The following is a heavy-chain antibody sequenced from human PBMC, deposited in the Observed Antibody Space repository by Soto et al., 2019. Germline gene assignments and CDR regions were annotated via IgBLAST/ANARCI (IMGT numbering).Heavy chain of an antibody. V-gene: IGHV3-21*01. CDR2: ISSSSSYI. J-gene: IGHJ5*02. CDR3: ARGGDTVTTYNWFDP. Sequence: GGSLRLSFAASGFTFSSYSMTWVRQAPGKGLEWVSSISSSSSYIYYADSVKGRFTISRDNAKNSLYLQMNSLRAEDTAVYYCARGGDTVTTYNWFDPWGQGTLVTVSS. CDR1: GFTFSSYS. D-gene: IGHD4-4*01.